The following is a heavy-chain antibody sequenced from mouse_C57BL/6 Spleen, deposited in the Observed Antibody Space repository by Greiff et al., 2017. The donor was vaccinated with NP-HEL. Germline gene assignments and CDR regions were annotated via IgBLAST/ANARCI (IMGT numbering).Heavy chain of an antibody. Sequence: QVQLQQPGAELVKPGASVKMSCKASGYTFTSYWITWVKQRPGQGLEWIGDIYPGSGSTNYNEKFKSKATLTVDTSSSTAYMQLSSLTSEDSAVYYCARHVFITTVVATDYFDYWGQGTTLTVSS. J-gene: IGHJ2*01. CDR3: ARHVFITTVVATDYFDY. D-gene: IGHD1-1*01. V-gene: IGHV1-55*01. CDR1: GYTFTSYW. CDR2: IYPGSGST.